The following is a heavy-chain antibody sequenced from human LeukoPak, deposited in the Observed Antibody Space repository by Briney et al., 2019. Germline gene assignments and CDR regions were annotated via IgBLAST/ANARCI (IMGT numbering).Heavy chain of an antibody. Sequence: PGGSLRHSCAASGFTFSSYWMSWVRQAPGKGLEWVANIKQEGSEKYYVDSVKGRFTISRDNAKNSLYLQMNSLRDEDTAVYYCARGQSTPYSSSSYYFDYWGQGTLVTVSS. J-gene: IGHJ4*02. CDR1: GFTFSSYW. CDR2: IKQEGSEK. V-gene: IGHV3-7*01. D-gene: IGHD6-6*01. CDR3: ARGQSTPYSSSSYYFDY.